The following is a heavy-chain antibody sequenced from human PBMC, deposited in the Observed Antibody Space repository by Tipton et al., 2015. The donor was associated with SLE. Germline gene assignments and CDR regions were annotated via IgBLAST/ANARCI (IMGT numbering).Heavy chain of an antibody. J-gene: IGHJ4*02. CDR1: DGSFSGYY. CDR2: INHSGST. Sequence: TLSLTCSVYDGSFSGYYWTWIRQPPGKGLEWIWEINHSGSTNYNPSLKSRVTISIDTSKNQFSLKLRSVTAADTAIYYCAREGGGPDYWGQGTLVTVSS. V-gene: IGHV4-34*01. D-gene: IGHD1-26*01. CDR3: AREGGGPDY.